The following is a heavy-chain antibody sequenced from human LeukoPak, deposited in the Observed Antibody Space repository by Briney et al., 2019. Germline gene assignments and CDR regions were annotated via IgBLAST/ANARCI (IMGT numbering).Heavy chain of an antibody. J-gene: IGHJ6*02. V-gene: IGHV5-51*01. CDR3: ARWADIVVVPAAGRYGMDV. D-gene: IGHD2-2*01. CDR1: GYIFTSYW. CDR2: IYPGDSDT. Sequence: GESLKISCKGAGYIFTSYWIGWVRQMPGKGLEWMGIIYPGDSDTRYSPSFQGQVTISADKSISTAYLQWSSLKASDTAMYYCARWADIVVVPAAGRYGMDVWGQGTTVTVSS.